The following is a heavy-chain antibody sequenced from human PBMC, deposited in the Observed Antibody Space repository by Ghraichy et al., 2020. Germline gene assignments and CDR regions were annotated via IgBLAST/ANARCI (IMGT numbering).Heavy chain of an antibody. Sequence: GGSLRLSCAASGFIFKNYDMNWVRQAPGRGLEWVSSITGSSSSISYADSLKGRFTISRDNAKNSLYLQMNSLRPEAMDVYYCARDILWSGYYNAMDVWGQGTTVTVSS. V-gene: IGHV3-21*01. CDR3: ARDILWSGYYNAMDV. CDR2: ITGSSSSI. D-gene: IGHD3-3*01. J-gene: IGHJ6*02. CDR1: GFIFKNYD.